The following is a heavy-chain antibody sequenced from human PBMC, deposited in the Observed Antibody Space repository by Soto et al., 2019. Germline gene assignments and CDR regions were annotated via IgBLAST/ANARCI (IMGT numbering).Heavy chain of an antibody. CDR1: GFTFSSYG. CDR2: IWYDENNK. J-gene: IGHJ4*02. D-gene: IGHD6-19*01. CDR3: ARDKGGGAVVPDY. V-gene: IGHV3-33*01. Sequence: GGSLRLSCAASGFTFSSYGMHWVRQAPGKGVEWVAVIWYDENNKYYADSVKGRFTISRDSSKNTLYLQMNSLRAEDTTIYYCARDKGGGAVVPDYWGQGTLVTVSS.